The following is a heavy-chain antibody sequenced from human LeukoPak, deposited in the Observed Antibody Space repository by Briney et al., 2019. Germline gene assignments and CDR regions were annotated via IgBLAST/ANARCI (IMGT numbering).Heavy chain of an antibody. J-gene: IGHJ4*02. Sequence: SETLSLTCTVSGGSVSSGDYYWSWIRQPPGKGLEWIGYIYYSGSTNYNPSLKSRVTISVDTSKNQFSLRLSSVTAADTAVYYCARGGDSGYDYLDYWGQGTLVTVSS. CDR1: GGSVSSGDYY. CDR2: IYYSGST. V-gene: IGHV4-61*08. CDR3: ARGGDSGYDYLDY. D-gene: IGHD5-12*01.